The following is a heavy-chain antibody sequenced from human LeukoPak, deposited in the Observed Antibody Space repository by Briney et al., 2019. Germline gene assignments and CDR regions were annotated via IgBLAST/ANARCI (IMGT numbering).Heavy chain of an antibody. J-gene: IGHJ4*02. Sequence: ASVKVSCKASGGTFRRYAISWVRQAPGQGLEWMGRIIPILGIANYAQKFQGRVTITADKSTSTAYMELSSLRSEDTAVYYCARDPYSSGWYGYFDYWGQGTLVTVSS. CDR3: ARDPYSSGWYGYFDY. CDR2: IIPILGIA. D-gene: IGHD6-19*01. CDR1: GGTFRRYA. V-gene: IGHV1-69*04.